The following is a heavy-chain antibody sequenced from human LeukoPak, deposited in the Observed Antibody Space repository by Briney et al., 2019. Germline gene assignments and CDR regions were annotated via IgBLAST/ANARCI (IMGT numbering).Heavy chain of an antibody. CDR3: ARGRDYDSTGYLDY. D-gene: IGHD3-22*01. V-gene: IGHV3-48*01. J-gene: IGHJ4*02. Sequence: PGGSLRLSCAASGFTFSSYSMNWVRQAPGKGLEWVSYISSSSSTIYYADSVKGRFTISRDNSKNTLCLQMNSLRVEDTAVYYCARGRDYDSTGYLDYWGQGTLVTVSS. CDR1: GFTFSSYS. CDR2: ISSSSSTI.